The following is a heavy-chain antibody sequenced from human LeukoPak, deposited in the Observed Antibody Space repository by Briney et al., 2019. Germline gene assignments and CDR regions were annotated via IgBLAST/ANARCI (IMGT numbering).Heavy chain of an antibody. Sequence: SETLSLTCAVHGGSFSGYYWSWIRQPPGKGLEWIGEINHSGSTNYNPSLKSRVTISVDTSKKQFSLKLSSVTAADTAMYYCAREVAGRYFDLWGRGTLVTVSS. J-gene: IGHJ2*01. CDR2: INHSGST. D-gene: IGHD2-15*01. V-gene: IGHV4-34*01. CDR3: AREVAGRYFDL. CDR1: GGSFSGYY.